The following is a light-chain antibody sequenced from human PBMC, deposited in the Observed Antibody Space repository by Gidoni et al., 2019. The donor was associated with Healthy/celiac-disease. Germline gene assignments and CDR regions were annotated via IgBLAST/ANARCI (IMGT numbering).Light chain of an antibody. Sequence: EIVMTPSPATLSVSQGERATLSCRASQSVSRKSAWYQQKHGQAPRLLIYGASTRATGIPAMCSGSGSGTEFTLTISILQSEYFAVYYCQQYNNWPPYTFGQGTKLEIK. CDR3: QQYNNWPPYT. V-gene: IGKV3-15*01. CDR1: QSVSRK. CDR2: GAS. J-gene: IGKJ2*01.